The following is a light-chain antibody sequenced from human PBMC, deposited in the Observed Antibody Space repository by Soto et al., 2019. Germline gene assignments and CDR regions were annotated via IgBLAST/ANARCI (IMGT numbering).Light chain of an antibody. CDR3: QQYNTYPLT. V-gene: IGKV1-5*01. Sequence: GDRVTITCRASQSIGRWLAWYQQKPGKAPKVLIFDASTLDGGVPSRFSGRRSGTDFTLTISSLQPSDFATYYCQQYNTYPLTFGGGTKVDIK. CDR2: DAS. CDR1: QSIGRW. J-gene: IGKJ4*01.